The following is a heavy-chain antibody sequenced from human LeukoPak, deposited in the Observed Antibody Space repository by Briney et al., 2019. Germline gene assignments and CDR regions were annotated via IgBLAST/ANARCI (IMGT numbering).Heavy chain of an antibody. Sequence: GGSLRLSCAASGFTVSSNYMSWVRQAPGKGLEWVSVIYSGGDTYYADSVKGRFTISRDNSKNTLYLQMNSLRAEDTAVYYCARSPDSGDYLFDYWGQGTLVTVSS. V-gene: IGHV3-66*01. CDR2: IYSGGDT. J-gene: IGHJ4*02. CDR1: GFTVSSNY. CDR3: ARSPDSGDYLFDY. D-gene: IGHD4-17*01.